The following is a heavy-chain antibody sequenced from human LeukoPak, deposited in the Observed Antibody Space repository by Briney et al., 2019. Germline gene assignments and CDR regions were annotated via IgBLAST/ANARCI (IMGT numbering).Heavy chain of an antibody. J-gene: IGHJ6*03. D-gene: IGHD3-10*01. V-gene: IGHV1-18*01. Sequence: GSVRVSCTASGYTFTNYGMSWVRQAPGQGLEWMGWISDYNGNTNYAQTPQGRVTMTTDTSTSTAYMELRSLRSDDTAVYYCARYGSGSYYDYYYYMDVWGKGTTVTVSS. CDR2: ISDYNGNT. CDR1: GYTFTNYG. CDR3: ARYGSGSYYDYYYYMDV.